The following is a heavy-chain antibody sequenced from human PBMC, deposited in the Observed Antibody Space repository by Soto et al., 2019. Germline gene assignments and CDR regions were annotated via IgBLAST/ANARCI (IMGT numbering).Heavy chain of an antibody. CDR3: ARGPSAMVRGVTISHFDY. D-gene: IGHD3-10*01. J-gene: IGHJ4*02. Sequence: GGSLRLSCAASGFTVSSNYMTWVRQAPGKGLEWVSIIYSGGSTYYADSVKGRFTISRDNSKNTLYLQMNSLRAEDTAVYYCARGPSAMVRGVTISHFDYWGQGTLVTVSS. V-gene: IGHV3-66*01. CDR1: GFTVSSNY. CDR2: IYSGGST.